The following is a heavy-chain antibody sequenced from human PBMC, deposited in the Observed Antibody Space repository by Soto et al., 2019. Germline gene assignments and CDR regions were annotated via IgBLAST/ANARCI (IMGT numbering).Heavy chain of an antibody. J-gene: IGHJ5*01. V-gene: IGHV4-59*11. CDR2: IYHSGGT. D-gene: IGHD3-16*01. CDR3: ATDPGGPPLNRFDS. CDR1: GDSISSHY. Sequence: PSETLSLTCTVSGDSISSHYWSWIRQPPGKGLEWIGHIYHSGGTRYNPSLRSRVTISVDTSKNQFSLTLNSVTAADTAVYYCATDPGGPPLNRFDSWGHGTLVTVSS.